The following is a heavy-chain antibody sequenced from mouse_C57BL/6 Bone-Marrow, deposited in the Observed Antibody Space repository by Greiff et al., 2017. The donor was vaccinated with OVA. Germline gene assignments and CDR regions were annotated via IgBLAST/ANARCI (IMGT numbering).Heavy chain of an antibody. D-gene: IGHD1-1*01. CDR3: AMNYYGSSLNYYAMDY. CDR1: GYTFTSYW. CDR2: IDPSASYT. J-gene: IGHJ4*01. Sequence: QVQLQQSGAELVMPGASVKLSCKASGYTFTSYWMHWVKQRPGQGLEWIGEIDPSASYTNYNQKFKGKSTLTVDKSSSTAYMQLSSLTSEDSAVYYCAMNYYGSSLNYYAMDYWGQGTSVTVSS. V-gene: IGHV1-69*01.